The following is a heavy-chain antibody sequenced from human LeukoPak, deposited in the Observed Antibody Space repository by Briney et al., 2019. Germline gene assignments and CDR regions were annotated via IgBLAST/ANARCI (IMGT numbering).Heavy chain of an antibody. Sequence: PSETLSLTCAVYGGSFSGYYWSWIRQPPGKGLEWIGEINHSGSTNYNPSLKSRVTISVDTSKNQFSLKLSSVTAADTAVYYCAGGIAASSTYGMDVWGQGTTVTVSS. J-gene: IGHJ6*02. D-gene: IGHD6-13*01. CDR1: GGSFSGYY. CDR3: AGGIAASSTYGMDV. CDR2: INHSGST. V-gene: IGHV4-34*01.